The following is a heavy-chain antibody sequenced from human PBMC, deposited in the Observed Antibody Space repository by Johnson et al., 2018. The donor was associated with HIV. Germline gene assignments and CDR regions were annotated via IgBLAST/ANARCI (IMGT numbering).Heavy chain of an antibody. Sequence: VQLVESGGGLVQPGGSLRLSCAASGFTFSSYYMSWVRQAPGKGLEWVSLIYSGDNTKYADSVKGRFTISRDNSKNTLFLQMNSLRPEDTAVYYCARVSLAYSYGYDAFDIWGQGTRVTVSS. CDR2: IYSGDNT. V-gene: IGHV3-66*02. J-gene: IGHJ3*02. CDR3: ARVSLAYSYGYDAFDI. CDR1: GFTFSSYY. D-gene: IGHD5-18*01.